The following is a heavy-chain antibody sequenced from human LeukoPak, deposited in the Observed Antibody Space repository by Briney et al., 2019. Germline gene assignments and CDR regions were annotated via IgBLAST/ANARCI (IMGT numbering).Heavy chain of an antibody. V-gene: IGHV3-53*04. D-gene: IGHD2-15*01. CDR1: GFTVSSNY. J-gene: IGHJ3*02. CDR2: IYSGGST. Sequence: GGSLRLSCAASGFTVSSNYMSWVRQAPGKGLEWVSVIYSGGSTYYADSVKGRFTISRHNSKNTLYLQMNSLRAEDTAVYYCARDRGRYCSGGSCYSSGYAFDIWGQGTMVTVSS. CDR3: ARDRGRYCSGGSCYSSGYAFDI.